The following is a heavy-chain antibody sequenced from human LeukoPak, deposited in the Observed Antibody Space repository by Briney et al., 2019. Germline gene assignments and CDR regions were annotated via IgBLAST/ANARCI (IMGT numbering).Heavy chain of an antibody. CDR3: ARRGIAVAGTPPEEWYYYYYMDV. Sequence: PGGSLRLSCAASGFTFSSYSMNWVRQAPGKGLEWVSSISSSSSYIYYADSVKGRFTISRDNAKNSLYLQMNSLRAEDTAVYYCARRGIAVAGTPPEEWYYYYYMDVWGTGTTVTISS. D-gene: IGHD6-19*01. CDR1: GFTFSSYS. CDR2: ISSSSSYI. J-gene: IGHJ6*03. V-gene: IGHV3-21*01.